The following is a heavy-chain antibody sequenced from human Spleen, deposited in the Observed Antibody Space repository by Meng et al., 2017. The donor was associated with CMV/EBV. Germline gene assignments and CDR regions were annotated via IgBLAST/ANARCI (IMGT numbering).Heavy chain of an antibody. CDR1: GFTFSSYS. CDR2: ISSSSSYI. CDR3: ARVPQSGSYYFDY. D-gene: IGHD1-26*01. Sequence: GESLKISCAASGFTFSSYSMNWVRQAPGKGLEWVSSISSSSSYIYYADSVKGRFTISRDNAKNSLYLQMNSLRAEDTAVYYCARVPQSGSYYFDYWGQGTLVTVSS. V-gene: IGHV3-21*01. J-gene: IGHJ4*02.